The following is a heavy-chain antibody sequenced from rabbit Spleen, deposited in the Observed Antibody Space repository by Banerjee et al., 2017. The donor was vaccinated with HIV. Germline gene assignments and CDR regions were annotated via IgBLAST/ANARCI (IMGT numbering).Heavy chain of an antibody. D-gene: IGHD1-1*01. J-gene: IGHJ4*01. CDR1: GFSFSSRYY. CDR2: INAVTGKA. CDR3: ARDLVAVIGWNFNL. V-gene: IGHV1S45*01. Sequence: QEQLEESGGDLVKPGGSLTLTCTASGFSFSSRYYMNWVRQAPGKGLEWIACINAVTGKAVYASWAKGRFTFSKTSSTTVTLQMTSLTAADTATYFCARDLVAVIGWNFNLWGPGTLVTVS.